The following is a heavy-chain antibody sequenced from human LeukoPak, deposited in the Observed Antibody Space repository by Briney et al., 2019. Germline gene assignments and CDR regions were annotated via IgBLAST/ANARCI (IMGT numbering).Heavy chain of an antibody. Sequence: SETLSLTCTVSGGSISSSSYYWGWIRQPPGKGLEWIGSIYYSGSTYYNPSLKSRVTIYIDTSKNQFSLKLRSVTAADTAVYYCARHGDLYCTGGVCYMFNWFDPWGQGTLVTVSS. CDR2: IYYSGST. CDR3: ARHGDLYCTGGVCYMFNWFDP. CDR1: GGSISSSSYY. D-gene: IGHD2-8*02. J-gene: IGHJ5*02. V-gene: IGHV4-39*01.